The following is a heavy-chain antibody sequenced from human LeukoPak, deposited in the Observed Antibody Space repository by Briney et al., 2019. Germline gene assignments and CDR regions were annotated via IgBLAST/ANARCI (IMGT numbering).Heavy chain of an antibody. J-gene: IGHJ3*02. CDR1: GDSIGSHY. Sequence: SETLSLTCTVSGDSIGSHYWSWIRQPPGKGLEWIGYIFYVGSTNYNPSLKSRVTISVATSKNQFSLKRTSVTAADTAVYYCARDYYDSRGEAFDIWGQGTMVTVSS. V-gene: IGHV4-59*11. CDR2: IFYVGST. D-gene: IGHD3-22*01. CDR3: ARDYYDSRGEAFDI.